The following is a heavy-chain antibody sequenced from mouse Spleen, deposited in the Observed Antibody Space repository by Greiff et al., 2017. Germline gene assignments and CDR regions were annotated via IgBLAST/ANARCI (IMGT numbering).Heavy chain of an antibody. D-gene: IGHD1-1*01. Sequence: ESGPGLVKPSQSLSLTCSVTGYSITSGYYWNWIRQFPGNKLEWMGYISYDGSNNYNPSLKNRISITRDTSKNQFFLKLNSVTTEDTATYYCARDGGYYYGSSSAWFAYWGQGTLVTVSA. V-gene: IGHV3-6*01. CDR1: GYSITSGYY. J-gene: IGHJ3*01. CDR3: ARDGGYYYGSSSAWFAY. CDR2: ISYDGSN.